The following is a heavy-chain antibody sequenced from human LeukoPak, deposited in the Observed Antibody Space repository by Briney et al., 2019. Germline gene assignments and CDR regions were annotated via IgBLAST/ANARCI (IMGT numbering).Heavy chain of an antibody. CDR3: ARVSSSWYFDY. J-gene: IGHJ4*02. CDR1: GGSISSYY. Sequence: SETLSLTCTVSGGSISSYYWSWIRQPPGKGLEWIGYIYYSGSTNYNPSLKSRVTISVDTSKNQFSLKLSSVTAADTAVYYCARVSSSWYFDYWGQGTLVTVSS. D-gene: IGHD6-13*01. CDR2: IYYSGST. V-gene: IGHV4-59*01.